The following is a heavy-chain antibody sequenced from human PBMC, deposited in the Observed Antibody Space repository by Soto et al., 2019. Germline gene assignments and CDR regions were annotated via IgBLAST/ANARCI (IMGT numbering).Heavy chain of an antibody. Sequence: GGSLRLSCAASGFTFSSYGMHWVRQAPGKGLEWVAVISYDGSNKYYADSVKGRFTISRDNSKNTLYLQMNSLRAEDTAVYYCAKTLASWGDGIFGVVHDYWGQGTLVTVSS. J-gene: IGHJ4*02. CDR2: ISYDGSNK. D-gene: IGHD3-3*01. CDR1: GFTFSSYG. CDR3: AKTLASWGDGIFGVVHDY. V-gene: IGHV3-30*18.